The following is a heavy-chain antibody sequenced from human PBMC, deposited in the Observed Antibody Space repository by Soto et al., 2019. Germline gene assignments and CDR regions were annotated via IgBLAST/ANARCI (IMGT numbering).Heavy chain of an antibody. CDR1: GGTFSSYA. D-gene: IGHD6-19*01. CDR3: ARVIAVAGNMDYYYGMDV. CDR2: IIPIFGTA. V-gene: IGHV1-69*13. Sequence: SVKVSCKASGGTFSSYAISWVRQAPGQGLEWMGGIIPIFGTANYAQKFQGRVTITADESTSTAYMELSSLRSEDTAVYYCARVIAVAGNMDYYYGMDVWGQGTTVTVSS. J-gene: IGHJ6*02.